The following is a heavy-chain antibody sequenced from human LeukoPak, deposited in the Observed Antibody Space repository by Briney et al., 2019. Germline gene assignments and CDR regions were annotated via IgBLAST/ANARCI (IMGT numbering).Heavy chain of an antibody. CDR1: GGSISSSSYY. Sequence: SETLSLTCTVSGGSISSSSYYWGWIRQPPGKGLEWIGSIYYSGSTYYNPSLKSRVTISVDTSKNQFSLKLSSVTAADTAVYYCARVRCSGGSCYWFDTWGQGTLVTVSS. V-gene: IGHV4-39*07. CDR3: ARVRCSGGSCYWFDT. CDR2: IYYSGST. J-gene: IGHJ5*02. D-gene: IGHD2-15*01.